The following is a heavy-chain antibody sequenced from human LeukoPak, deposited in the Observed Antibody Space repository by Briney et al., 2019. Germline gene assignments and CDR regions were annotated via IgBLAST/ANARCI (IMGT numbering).Heavy chain of an antibody. Sequence: ASVKVSCTASGYTFTSYGISWVRQAPGQGLEWMGWIGAYNGNTNYAQKLQGRVTMTTDTSTSTAYMELRSLRSDDTAVYYCARDSYDGSGYYLSSDYWGQGTLVTVSS. CDR3: ARDSYDGSGYYLSSDY. CDR1: GYTFTSYG. CDR2: IGAYNGNT. D-gene: IGHD3-22*01. J-gene: IGHJ4*02. V-gene: IGHV1-18*01.